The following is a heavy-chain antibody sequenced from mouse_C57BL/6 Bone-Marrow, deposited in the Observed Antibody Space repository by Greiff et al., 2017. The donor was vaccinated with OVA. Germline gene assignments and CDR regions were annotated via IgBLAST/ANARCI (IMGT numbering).Heavy chain of an antibody. CDR2: ISYDGSN. D-gene: IGHD1-1*01. J-gene: IGHJ4*01. CDR3: ATTVVARGMDY. V-gene: IGHV3-6*01. CDR1: GYSITSGYY. Sequence: ESGPGLVKPSQSLSLTCSVTGYSITSGYYWNWIRQFPGNKLEWMGYISYDGSNNYNPSLKNRISITRDTSKNQFFLKLNSVTTEDTATYYCATTVVARGMDYWGQGTSVTVSS.